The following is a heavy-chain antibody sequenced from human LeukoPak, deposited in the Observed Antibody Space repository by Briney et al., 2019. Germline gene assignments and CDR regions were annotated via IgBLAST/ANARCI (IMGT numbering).Heavy chain of an antibody. CDR1: GGSISSYY. Sequence: TASETLSLTCTVSGGSISSYYWSWIRQPPGKGVEWIGYIYYSGSTNYNPSLKSRVTISVDTSKNQFSLKLSSVTAADTAVYYCARVIVATASGDAFDIWGQGTMVTVSS. D-gene: IGHD5-12*01. J-gene: IGHJ3*02. CDR3: ARVIVATASGDAFDI. CDR2: IYYSGST. V-gene: IGHV4-59*01.